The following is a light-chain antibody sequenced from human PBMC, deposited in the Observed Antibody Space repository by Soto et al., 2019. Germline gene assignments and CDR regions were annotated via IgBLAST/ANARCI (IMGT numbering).Light chain of an antibody. J-gene: IGLJ1*01. Sequence: SALAPPASSSGSPGQSVTISCTGTISDVGGYHYVSWYQQHPGKAPKLMIYEVSKRPSGVPNRFSGSKSGNTASLTVSGLQADDEADYFCSSDAGSNIFVFGTGTKVNVL. CDR1: ISDVGGYHY. CDR3: SSDAGSNIFV. V-gene: IGLV2-8*01. CDR2: EVS.